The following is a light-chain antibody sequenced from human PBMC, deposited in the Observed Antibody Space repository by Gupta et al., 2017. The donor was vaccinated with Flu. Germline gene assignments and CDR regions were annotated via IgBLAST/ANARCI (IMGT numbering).Light chain of an antibody. Sequence: DIVMTQSPDSLAVSVGERATITCKSSQSVLSSSNNANYLSWYQHKPGQPPKLLIYWASTRDSGVPDRFIGSGSGTDFTLTISRLQAEDVAVYFCQQDFTTPGTFGQGTKVEVK. CDR3: QQDFTTPGT. V-gene: IGKV4-1*01. J-gene: IGKJ1*01. CDR1: QSVLSSSNNANY. CDR2: WAS.